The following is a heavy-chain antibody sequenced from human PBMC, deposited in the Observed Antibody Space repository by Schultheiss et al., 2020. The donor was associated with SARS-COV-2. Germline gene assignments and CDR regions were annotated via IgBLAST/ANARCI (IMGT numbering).Heavy chain of an antibody. V-gene: IGHV4-59*11. J-gene: IGHJ6*02. CDR2: NYYGGST. D-gene: IGHD4/OR15-4a*01. CDR1: GGSNSFHY. Sequence: SETLSLTCSVSGGSNSFHYFSWIRQPPGKGLEWIGYNYYGGSTNYNPSLKSRVTISGDTSRKQFSLKLSSVTAADTAVYYCARGYGAANGMDVWGQGTTVTVSS. CDR3: ARGYGAANGMDV.